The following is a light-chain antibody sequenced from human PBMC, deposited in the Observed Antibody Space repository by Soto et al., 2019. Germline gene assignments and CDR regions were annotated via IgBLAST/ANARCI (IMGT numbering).Light chain of an antibody. CDR1: QSVSSY. CDR2: GAF. V-gene: IGKV3-20*01. Sequence: IVLTQSPSTLSLYPGERASLSCRASQSVSSYLAWYQQKPGQAPRLLIYGAFSRATGIPDRFSGSGSGTDFTLTISRLEPEDVAVYYCQHYVSSPLTFGGGTKVDIK. CDR3: QHYVSSPLT. J-gene: IGKJ4*01.